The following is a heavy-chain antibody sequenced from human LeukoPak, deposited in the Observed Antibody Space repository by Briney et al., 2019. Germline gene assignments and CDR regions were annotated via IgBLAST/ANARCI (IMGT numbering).Heavy chain of an antibody. CDR2: IYYTGST. CDR3: ARGGRGRSYGNFDL. V-gene: IGHV4-61*01. Sequence: SETLSLTCTVSGGSVNSGSYYWSWIRQPPGKGLEWIAYIYYTGSTNYNPSLKSRVTISVDTSKNQFSLKLSSVTAADTAVYYCARGGRGRSYGNFDLWGRGTLVTVSS. D-gene: IGHD5-18*01. J-gene: IGHJ2*01. CDR1: GGSVNSGSYY.